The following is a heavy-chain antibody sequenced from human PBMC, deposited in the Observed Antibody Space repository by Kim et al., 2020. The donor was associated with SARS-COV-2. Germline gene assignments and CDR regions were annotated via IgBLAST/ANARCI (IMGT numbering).Heavy chain of an antibody. Sequence: FARKFQGKVTMTRNTSKSTAYMELSSLRSEDTAVYYCASSIVGATTGIDYWGQGTLVTVSS. CDR3: ASSIVGATTGIDY. V-gene: IGHV1-8*01. D-gene: IGHD1-26*01. J-gene: IGHJ4*02.